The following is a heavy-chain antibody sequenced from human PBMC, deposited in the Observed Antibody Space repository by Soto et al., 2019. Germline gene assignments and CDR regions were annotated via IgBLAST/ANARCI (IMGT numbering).Heavy chain of an antibody. Sequence: QVQLVQSGAEVKKPGSSVKVSCKASGGTFRSYTISWVRQAPGQGLEWMGRIIPILGIANYAQKFQGRVTITADKSTSTAYMERTSLRSEDTAVYYCARDQPVAGTFEPWGQGTLVTVSS. CDR2: IIPILGIA. CDR3: ARDQPVAGTFEP. V-gene: IGHV1-69*08. J-gene: IGHJ5*02. CDR1: GGTFRSYT. D-gene: IGHD6-19*01.